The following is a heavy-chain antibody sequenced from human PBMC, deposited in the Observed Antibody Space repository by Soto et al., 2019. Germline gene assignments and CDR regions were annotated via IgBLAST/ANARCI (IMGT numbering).Heavy chain of an antibody. J-gene: IGHJ3*02. V-gene: IGHV1-69*13. CDR1: GGTFSSYA. CDR2: IIPIFGTA. CDR3: AGAAYDILTGYYNLYAFDI. Sequence: ASVKVSCKASGGTFSSYAISWVRQAPGQGLEWMGGIIPIFGTANYAQKFQGRVTITADESTSTAYMELSSLRSEDTAVYYCAGAAYDILTGYYNLYAFDIWGQGTMVTVSS. D-gene: IGHD3-9*01.